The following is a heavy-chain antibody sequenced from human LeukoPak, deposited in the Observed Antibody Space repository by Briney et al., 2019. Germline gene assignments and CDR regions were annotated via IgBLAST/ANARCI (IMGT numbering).Heavy chain of an antibody. V-gene: IGHV1-2*02. J-gene: IGHJ6*03. CDR1: GYTFTGYY. Sequence: GASVKVSCKASGYTFTGYYMHWVRQAPGQGLEWMGWINPNSGGTNYAQKFQGRVTMTRDTSISTAYMELSRLRSDDTAVYYCARVYPYITMVRGVILDPGYYMDVWGKGTTVTVSS. CDR3: ARVYPYITMVRGVILDPGYYMDV. CDR2: INPNSGGT. D-gene: IGHD3-10*01.